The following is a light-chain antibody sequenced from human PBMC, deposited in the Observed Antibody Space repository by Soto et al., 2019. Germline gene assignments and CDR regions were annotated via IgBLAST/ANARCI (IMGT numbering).Light chain of an antibody. CDR1: QSISTW. CDR2: DAS. J-gene: IGKJ2*01. V-gene: IGKV1-39*01. CDR3: QQSYSTPPT. Sequence: DIQMTQSPSTLSASVGDGVTITCRASQSISTWLAWYQQKPGKAPKLLIYDASTLESGVPSRFSGSGSGTDFTLTISSLQPEDFATYYCQQSYSTPPTFGQGTKLEIK.